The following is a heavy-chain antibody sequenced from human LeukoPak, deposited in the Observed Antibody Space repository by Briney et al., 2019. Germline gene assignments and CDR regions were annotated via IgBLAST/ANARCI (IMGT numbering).Heavy chain of an antibody. CDR2: ISRSSSYI. D-gene: IGHD6-19*01. V-gene: IGHV3-21*01. Sequence: GGSLRLSCAASGFTFSGYSMNWVRQAPGKGLEWVSSISRSSSYIYYADSVKGRFTISRDNAKNSLYLQMNSLRAEDTAVYYCARDSGYSSGWYGQEFDYWGQGTLVTAAS. CDR3: ARDSGYSSGWYGQEFDY. J-gene: IGHJ4*01. CDR1: GFTFSGYS.